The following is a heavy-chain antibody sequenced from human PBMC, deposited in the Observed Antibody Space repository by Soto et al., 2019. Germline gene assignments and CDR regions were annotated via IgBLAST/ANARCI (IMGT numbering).Heavy chain of an antibody. CDR1: GYSLTELS. Sequence: QVQLEQSEAEVKKPGASVKVSCKVSGYSLTELSMHWVRQAPGKGLEWMGGFDPEDGETVYAQKFRGTVIMTEDTSTDTAYMDLSSLRSEDTAVYYCATEGAAFDIWGQGTMVTVSS. V-gene: IGHV1-24*01. CDR3: ATEGAAFDI. J-gene: IGHJ3*02. CDR2: FDPEDGET. D-gene: IGHD3-16*01.